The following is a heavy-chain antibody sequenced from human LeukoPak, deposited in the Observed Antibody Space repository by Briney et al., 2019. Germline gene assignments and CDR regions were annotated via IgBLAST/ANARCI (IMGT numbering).Heavy chain of an antibody. CDR3: TTHYGDLGD. J-gene: IGHJ4*02. CDR2: IKSKNDGETV. CDR1: EFTFSSYS. V-gene: IGHV3-15*01. D-gene: IGHD4/OR15-4a*01. Sequence: NSGGSLRLSCAASEFTFSSYSMIWVRQAPGKGLEWVGRIKSKNDGETVDYAAPMKGRFIISRDDSIDTLYLQMNSLKTEDTGVYYCTTHYGDLGDWGQGTLVTVSP.